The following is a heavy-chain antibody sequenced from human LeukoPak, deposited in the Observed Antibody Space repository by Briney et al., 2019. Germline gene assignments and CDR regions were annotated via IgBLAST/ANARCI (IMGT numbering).Heavy chain of an antibody. CDR1: GYTFTSYG. CDR3: ARRLNTYYYDSSGYNWFDP. V-gene: IGHV1-18*01. D-gene: IGHD3-22*01. CDR2: ISAYNGNT. J-gene: IGHJ5*02. Sequence: ASVKVSCKASGYTFTSYGISWVRQAPGQGLEWMGWISAYNGNTNYAQKLQGRITMTTDTSTSTAYMELRSLRSDETAVYYCARRLNTYYYDSSGYNWFDPWGQGTLVTVSS.